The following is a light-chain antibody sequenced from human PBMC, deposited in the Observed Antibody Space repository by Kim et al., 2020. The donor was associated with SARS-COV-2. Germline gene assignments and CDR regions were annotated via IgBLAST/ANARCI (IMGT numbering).Light chain of an antibody. CDR3: LQHNTSPIT. Sequence: DIQMTQSPSSLSASVGDRVTITCRASQDIRNDLGWYQQNPGRAPKRLIYGASSLQSGVPSRFSGSGSGTEFTLTISSLQPEDFATYFCLQHNTSPITFCQGTRLEIK. J-gene: IGKJ5*01. CDR2: GAS. CDR1: QDIRND. V-gene: IGKV1-17*01.